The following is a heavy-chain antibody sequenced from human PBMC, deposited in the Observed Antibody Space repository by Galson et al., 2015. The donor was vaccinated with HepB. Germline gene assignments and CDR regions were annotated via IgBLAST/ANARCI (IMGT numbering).Heavy chain of an antibody. Sequence: SVKVSCKVSGYTLTELSMHWVRQAPGKGLEWMGGFDPEDGETIYAQKFQGRVTMTEDTSTDTAYMELSSLRSEDTAVYYCATGPRTGADWYFDLWGRGTLVTVSS. D-gene: IGHD7-27*01. V-gene: IGHV1-24*01. CDR2: FDPEDGET. J-gene: IGHJ2*01. CDR3: ATGPRTGADWYFDL. CDR1: GYTLTELS.